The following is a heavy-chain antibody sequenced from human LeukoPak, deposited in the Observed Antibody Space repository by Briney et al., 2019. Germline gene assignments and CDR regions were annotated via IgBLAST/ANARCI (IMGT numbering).Heavy chain of an antibody. Sequence: SETLSLTCTVSGYSISSGYYWGWIRQPPGKGLEWIGSIYYSGSTYYNPSLKSRVTISVDTSKNQFSLKLSSVTAADTAVYYCARVGSGYKTRDYYYYYMDVWGKGTTVTVSS. J-gene: IGHJ6*03. CDR3: ARVGSGYKTRDYYYYYMDV. D-gene: IGHD3-22*01. CDR1: GYSISSGYY. CDR2: IYYSGST. V-gene: IGHV4-38-2*02.